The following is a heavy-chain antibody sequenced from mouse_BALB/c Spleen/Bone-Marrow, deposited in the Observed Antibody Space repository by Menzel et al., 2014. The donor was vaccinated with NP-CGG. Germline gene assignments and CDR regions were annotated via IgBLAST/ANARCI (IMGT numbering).Heavy chain of an antibody. CDR2: IYPYNGGT. Sequence: EVQLQQSGPELVKPGASVKISCKASGYTFTDYNMHWVKRSHGKSLEWIGYIYPYNGGTGYNQMFKSKATLTVDNSSSTAYMELRSLTSEDPPVYYCARYGNYAMDYWGQGTSVTVSS. J-gene: IGHJ4*01. D-gene: IGHD2-1*01. CDR1: GYTFTDYN. CDR3: ARYGNYAMDY. V-gene: IGHV1S29*02.